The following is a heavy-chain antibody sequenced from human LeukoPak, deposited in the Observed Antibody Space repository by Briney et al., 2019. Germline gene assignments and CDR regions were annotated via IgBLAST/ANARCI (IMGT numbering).Heavy chain of an antibody. J-gene: IGHJ4*02. D-gene: IGHD3-9*01. V-gene: IGHV3-23*01. CDR1: GFTFTNYA. Sequence: GGSLRLSCAASGFTFTNYAMSWVRQAPGKGLEWVSTISDSGGSTYYADSVKGRFTISRDNSKNTLYLQMNSLRAEDTAVYYCAAISRLTGFDYWGQGTLVTVSS. CDR3: AAISRLTGFDY. CDR2: ISDSGGST.